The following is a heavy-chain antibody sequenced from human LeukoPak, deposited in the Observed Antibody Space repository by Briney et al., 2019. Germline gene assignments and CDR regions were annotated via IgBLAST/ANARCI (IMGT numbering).Heavy chain of an antibody. CDR3: ARVPGSSGWYTTFDP. J-gene: IGHJ5*02. CDR2: IYYSGST. V-gene: IGHV4-61*01. D-gene: IGHD6-19*01. CDR1: GGPISSGSYY. Sequence: PSETLSLTCTVSGGPISSGSYYWSWIRQPPGKGLEWIGYIYYSGSTNYNPSLKSRVTISVDTSKNQFSLKLSSVTAADTAVYYCARVPGSSGWYTTFDPWGQGTLVTVSS.